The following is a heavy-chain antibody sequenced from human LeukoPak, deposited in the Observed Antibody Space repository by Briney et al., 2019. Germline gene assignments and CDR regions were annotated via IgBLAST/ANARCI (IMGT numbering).Heavy chain of an antibody. CDR3: ARDLLGQKQLVRQYYFDY. CDR2: IRYDGSNK. CDR1: GFTFSSYG. V-gene: IGHV3-30*02. Sequence: GGSLRLSCAASGFTFSSYGMHWVRQAPGKGLEWVAFIRYDGSNKYYADSVKGRFTISRDNSKNTLYLQMKSLRAEDTAVYYCARDLLGQKQLVRQYYFDYWGQRALVTVSS. D-gene: IGHD6-6*01. J-gene: IGHJ4*02.